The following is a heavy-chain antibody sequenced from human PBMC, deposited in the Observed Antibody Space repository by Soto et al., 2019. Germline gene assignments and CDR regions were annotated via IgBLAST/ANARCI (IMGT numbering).Heavy chain of an antibody. J-gene: IGHJ6*02. D-gene: IGHD6-13*01. V-gene: IGHV4-39*07. CDR2: IYYSGST. Sequence: SETLSLTCTVSGGSISSRSYYWGWIRQPPGKGLEWIGSIYYSGSTYYNPSLNSRVTISVDTSKNQFSLKLSSVTAADTAVYYCAREVGIAAAGVDYYYYYYGMDVWGQGTTVTVSS. CDR1: GGSISSRSYY. CDR3: AREVGIAAAGVDYYYYYYGMDV.